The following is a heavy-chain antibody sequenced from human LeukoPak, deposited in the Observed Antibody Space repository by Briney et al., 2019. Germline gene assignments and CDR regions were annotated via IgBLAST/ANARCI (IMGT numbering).Heavy chain of an antibody. Sequence: PSQTLSLTCTVSGGSISSGGYYWSWIRQHPGKGLEWIGYIYYSGSTYYNPSLKSRVTISVDTSKNQFSLKLGSVTAADTAVYYCARSVSGYDYYFDYWGQGTLVTVSS. D-gene: IGHD5-12*01. J-gene: IGHJ4*02. CDR3: ARSVSGYDYYFDY. CDR2: IYYSGST. CDR1: GGSISSGGYY. V-gene: IGHV4-31*03.